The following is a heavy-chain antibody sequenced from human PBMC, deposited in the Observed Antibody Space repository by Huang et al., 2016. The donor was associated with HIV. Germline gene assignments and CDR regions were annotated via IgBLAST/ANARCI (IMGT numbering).Heavy chain of an antibody. CDR2: INPRFGLT. J-gene: IGHJ4*03. V-gene: IGHV1-69*10. CDR3: AREGQNWLGKPFGALAF. Sequence: QAQLVQSGAAVMKPGSSVRVSCKASGVSFSDYAFSWVRRAPGQGLDWMEGINPRFGLTNYAPRLQGRVTISADKSSNTVYLELTSLRSGDTAVYYCAREGQNWLGKPFGALAFWGQGTEVIVSS. D-gene: IGHD3-16*01. CDR1: GVSFSDYA.